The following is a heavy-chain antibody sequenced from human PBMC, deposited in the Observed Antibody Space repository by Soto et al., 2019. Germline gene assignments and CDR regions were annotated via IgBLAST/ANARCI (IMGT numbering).Heavy chain of an antibody. CDR2: ISGSGRST. Sequence: GGSLRLSCAASGFTFSSYAMTWVRQAPGKGLEWVAAISGSGRSTYYADSVKGRFIISRDNSKNTLFLQMNSLRAEDTAVYYCAKDRGGSGWRFDYWGQGTLVTVSS. V-gene: IGHV3-23*01. CDR1: GFTFSSYA. CDR3: AKDRGGSGWRFDY. D-gene: IGHD6-19*01. J-gene: IGHJ4*02.